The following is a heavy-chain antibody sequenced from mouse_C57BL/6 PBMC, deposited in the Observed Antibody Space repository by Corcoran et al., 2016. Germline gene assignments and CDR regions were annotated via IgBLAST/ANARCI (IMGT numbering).Heavy chain of an antibody. V-gene: IGHV9-3*01. Sequence: QIQLVQSGPELKKPGETVKISCKASGYTFTTYGMNWVKQAPGKGLKWMGWINTYSGVPTYADDFKGRFAFSLETSASTAYLQINNHKNEDTATYVCARIPIYSCGSSYGDYWGQGTTLTVSS. CDR2: INTYSGVP. J-gene: IGHJ2*01. CDR1: GYTFTTYG. D-gene: IGHD1-1*01. CDR3: ARIPIYSCGSSYGDY.